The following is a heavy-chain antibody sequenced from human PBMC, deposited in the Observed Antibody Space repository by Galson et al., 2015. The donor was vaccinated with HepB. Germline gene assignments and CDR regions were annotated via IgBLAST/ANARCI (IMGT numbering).Heavy chain of an antibody. CDR2: TYYRSKWYN. Sequence: CAISGDSVSSNSAAWNWTRQSPSRGLEWLGRTYYRSKWYNDYAVSVKSRITINPDTSKNQFSLQLNSVTPEDTAVYYCARDLQPAAGTKWGIGMDVWGQGTTVTVSS. D-gene: IGHD6-13*01. V-gene: IGHV6-1*01. J-gene: IGHJ6*02. CDR3: ARDLQPAAGTKWGIGMDV. CDR1: GDSVSSNSAA.